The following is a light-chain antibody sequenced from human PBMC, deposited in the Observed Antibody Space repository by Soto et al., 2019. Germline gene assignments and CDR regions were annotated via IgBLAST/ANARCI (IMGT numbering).Light chain of an antibody. CDR2: DAS. CDR1: QSISTW. CDR3: QQYNSYTT. V-gene: IGKV1-5*01. Sequence: DIPMTQSPSTLSASVGDRVTITCRASQSISTWLAWYQQKPGKAPKLLIYDASSLQSGVPSRFSGHGSGTDFTLTISRLQPDDFATYYCQQYNSYTTFGQGTKLEIK. J-gene: IGKJ2*01.